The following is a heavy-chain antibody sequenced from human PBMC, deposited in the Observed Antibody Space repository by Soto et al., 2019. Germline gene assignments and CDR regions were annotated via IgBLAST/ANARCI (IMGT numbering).Heavy chain of an antibody. CDR2: IYYSGST. V-gene: IGHV4-31*03. Sequence: SETLSLTCTVSGGSISSGGYYWSWIRQHPGKGLEWIGYIYYSGSTYYNPSLKSRVTISVDTSKNQFSLKLSSVTAEDTAVYYCARVRHGDWYFDYWGQGTLVTVSS. CDR1: GGSISSGGYY. J-gene: IGHJ4*02. D-gene: IGHD4-17*01. CDR3: ARVRHGDWYFDY.